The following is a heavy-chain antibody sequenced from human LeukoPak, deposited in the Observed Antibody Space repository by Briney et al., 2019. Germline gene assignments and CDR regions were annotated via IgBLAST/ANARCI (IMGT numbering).Heavy chain of an antibody. CDR1: GLTFSSYA. D-gene: IGHD2-15*01. CDR2: ISGSSGHT. CDR3: ARDGGGGLDY. V-gene: IGHV3-23*01. J-gene: IGHJ4*02. Sequence: GGSLRLSCAASGLTFSSYAMSWVRQAPGKGLEWVSAISGSSGHTYYADSVKGRFTISRDNSKNTLYLQMNSLRAEDTAVYYCARDGGGGLDYWGQGTLVTVSS.